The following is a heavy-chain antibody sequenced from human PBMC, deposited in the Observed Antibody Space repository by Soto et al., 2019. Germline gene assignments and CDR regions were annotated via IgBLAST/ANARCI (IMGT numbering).Heavy chain of an antibody. CDR2: ISSYNGHT. CDR1: GYTFNSYG. D-gene: IGHD3-16*01. CDR3: ARGRSWGARDFDN. V-gene: IGHV1-18*01. Sequence: QVQLVQSGGEVTRPGASVRVSCKASGYTFNSYGISWVRQAPGQGLEWMGWISSYNGHTDYARKFQGRVAMTTDISTNTVSMELRDLRSDDTAVYYCARGRSWGARDFDNRGQGTLVTVSS. J-gene: IGHJ4*02.